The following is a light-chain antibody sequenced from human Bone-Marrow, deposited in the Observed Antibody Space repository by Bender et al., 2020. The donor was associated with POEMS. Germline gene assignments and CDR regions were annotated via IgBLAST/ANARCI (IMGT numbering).Light chain of an antibody. J-gene: IGLJ3*02. CDR3: AAWDAGLSGGV. Sequence: QSALTQPASVSGSPGQSITISCTGTSSDVGGYNYVSWYQQHPGKAPKLMISDVSRRPSGISDRFSGSKSGNTASLTISGLQAEDEADYYCAAWDAGLSGGVFGGGTKLTVL. CDR1: SSDVGGYNY. V-gene: IGLV2-14*03. CDR2: DVS.